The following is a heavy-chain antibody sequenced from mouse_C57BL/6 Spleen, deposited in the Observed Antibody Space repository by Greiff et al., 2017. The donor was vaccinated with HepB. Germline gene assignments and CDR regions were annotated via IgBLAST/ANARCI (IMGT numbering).Heavy chain of an antibody. J-gene: IGHJ3*01. CDR2: IDPSDSYT. Sequence: VQLQQPGAELVMPGASVKLSCKASGYTFTSYWMHWVKQRPGQGLEWIGEIDPSDSYTNYNQKFKGKSTLTVDKSSSTAYMQLSSLTSEDSAVHYCARLTGSWFAYWGQGTLVTVSA. D-gene: IGHD2-13*01. V-gene: IGHV1-69*01. CDR3: ARLTGSWFAY. CDR1: GYTFTSYW.